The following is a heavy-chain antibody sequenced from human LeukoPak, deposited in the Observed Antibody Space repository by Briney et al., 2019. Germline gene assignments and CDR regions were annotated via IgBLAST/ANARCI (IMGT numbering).Heavy chain of an antibody. Sequence: GGSLRLSCAASGFTFSSYSMKWVRQAPGKGLEWVSYISSSSSTIYYADSVKGRFTISRDNAKNSLYLQMNSLRAEDTAVYYCASLTPIVVVPAAHYYYMDVWRKGTTVTVCS. V-gene: IGHV3-48*01. D-gene: IGHD2-2*01. CDR3: ASLTPIVVVPAAHYYYMDV. CDR2: ISSSSSTI. CDR1: GFTFSSYS. J-gene: IGHJ6*03.